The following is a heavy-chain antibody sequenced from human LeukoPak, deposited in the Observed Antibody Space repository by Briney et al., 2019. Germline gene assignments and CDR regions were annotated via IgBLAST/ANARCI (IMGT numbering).Heavy chain of an antibody. D-gene: IGHD6-19*01. CDR1: GGSISSYY. Sequence: SETLSLTCTVSGGSISSYYWSWIRQPPGKGLEWIGYIYYSGSTNYNPSLKSRVTISVDTSKNQFSLKLSSVTAADTAVYYCARRGRYSSGWYGESNWFDPWGQGTLVTVSS. J-gene: IGHJ5*02. V-gene: IGHV4-59*08. CDR2: IYYSGST. CDR3: ARRGRYSSGWYGESNWFDP.